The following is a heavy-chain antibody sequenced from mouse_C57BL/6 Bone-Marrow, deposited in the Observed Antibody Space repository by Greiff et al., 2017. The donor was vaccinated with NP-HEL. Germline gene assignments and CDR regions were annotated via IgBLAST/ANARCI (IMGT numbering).Heavy chain of an antibody. Sequence: EVQRVESGGGLVQPGGSLKLSCAASGFTFSDYGMAWVRQAPRKGPEWVAFLSNLAYSIYYADTVTGRFTISRENAKNTLYLEMSSLRSEDTAMYYCARHGPAWFAYWGQGTLVTVSA. J-gene: IGHJ3*01. V-gene: IGHV5-15*01. CDR2: LSNLAYSI. CDR1: GFTFSDYG. CDR3: ARHGPAWFAY.